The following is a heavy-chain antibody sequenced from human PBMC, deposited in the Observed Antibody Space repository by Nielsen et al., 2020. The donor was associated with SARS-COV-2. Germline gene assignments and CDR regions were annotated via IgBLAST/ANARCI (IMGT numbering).Heavy chain of an antibody. D-gene: IGHD3-10*01. J-gene: IGHJ6*02. V-gene: IGHV7-4-1*02. CDR2: IDTNIWKP. CDR1: GYSFSRYP. Sequence: ASVKVSCKASGYSFSRYPMNWVRQAPGQGLEWMGWIDTNIWKPTPAQGFTGRFVFSSDTSVSTASLQISTLRAEDTAVYYCARENSGPGGTASYGMDLWGQGTTVTVSS. CDR3: ARENSGPGGTASYGMDL.